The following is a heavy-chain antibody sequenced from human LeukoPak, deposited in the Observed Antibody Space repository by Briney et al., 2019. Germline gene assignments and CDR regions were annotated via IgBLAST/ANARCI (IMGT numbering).Heavy chain of an antibody. J-gene: IGHJ3*02. CDR3: AADRYYYDSSGYYRAFDI. D-gene: IGHD3-22*01. V-gene: IGHV1-24*01. CDR1: GYTLTELS. Sequence: GASVKVSCKVSGYTLTELSMHWVRQAPGKGLEWMGGFDPEDGETIYAQKFQGRVTMTEDTSTDTAYMELSSLRSEDTAVYYCAADRYYYDSSGYYRAFDIWGQGTMVTVSS. CDR2: FDPEDGET.